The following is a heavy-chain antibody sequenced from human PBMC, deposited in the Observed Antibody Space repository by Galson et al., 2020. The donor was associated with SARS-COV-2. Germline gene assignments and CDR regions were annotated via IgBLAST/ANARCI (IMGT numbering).Heavy chain of an antibody. CDR2: ISYDGRIK. CDR3: ARDSDINMATGFDC. CDR1: GFAFSTYP. V-gene: IGHV3-30*01. D-gene: IGHD5-12*01. J-gene: IGHJ4*02. Sequence: GGSLRLSCAASGFAFSTYPMHWVRQAPGKGLEWVAVISYDGRIKYYADAVKGRFTISRDNSENTLYLQMNSLRVEDTAVYYCARDSDINMATGFDCWGQGTLVPVSS.